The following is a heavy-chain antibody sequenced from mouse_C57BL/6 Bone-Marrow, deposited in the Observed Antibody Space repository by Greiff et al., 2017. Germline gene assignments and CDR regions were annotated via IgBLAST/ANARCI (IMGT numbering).Heavy chain of an antibody. Sequence: VKLQQPGAELVQPGASVNVSCKASGYTFTSYWMHWVQQRPGQALEWIGRIHPSDSDSNYNQKFNGKATFTVAKSSSTAYLQLSSLTSEDSAVYYCAMGREGNYLYYYAMDYWGQGTSVTVSS. D-gene: IGHD2-1*01. V-gene: IGHV1-74*01. J-gene: IGHJ4*01. CDR1: GYTFTSYW. CDR3: AMGREGNYLYYYAMDY. CDR2: IHPSDSDS.